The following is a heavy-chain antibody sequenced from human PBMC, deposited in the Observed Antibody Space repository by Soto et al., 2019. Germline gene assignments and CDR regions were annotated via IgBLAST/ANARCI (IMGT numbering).Heavy chain of an antibody. CDR1: GFTFRSYG. CDR2: ISYDGSNK. V-gene: IGHV3-30*18. D-gene: IGHD5-18*01. CDR3: AKLRGYSYGYQDY. J-gene: IGHJ4*02. Sequence: GGSLRLSCAASGFTFRSYGMHWVRQAPGKGLEWVAVISYDGSNKYYADSVKGRFTISRDNSKNTLYLQMNSLRAEDTAVYYCAKLRGYSYGYQDYWGQGTLVTVSS.